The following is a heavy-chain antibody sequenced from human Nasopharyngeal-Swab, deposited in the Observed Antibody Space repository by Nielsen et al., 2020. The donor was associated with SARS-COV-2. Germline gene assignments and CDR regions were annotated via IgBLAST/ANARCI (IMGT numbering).Heavy chain of an antibody. V-gene: IGHV3-30*03. CDR3: ARDPLIRGVIYLLYGMDV. CDR1: GFTFSSYG. Sequence: GGSLRLSCAASGFTFSSYGMHWVRQAPGKGLEWVAVISYDGSNKYYADSVKGRFTISRDNSKNTLYLQMNSLRAEDTAVYYCARDPLIRGVIYLLYGMDVWGQGTTVTVSS. CDR2: ISYDGSNK. D-gene: IGHD3-10*01. J-gene: IGHJ6*02.